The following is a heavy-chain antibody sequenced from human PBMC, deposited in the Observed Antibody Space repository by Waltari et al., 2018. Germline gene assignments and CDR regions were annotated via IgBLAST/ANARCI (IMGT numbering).Heavy chain of an antibody. CDR3: ARDRGGPYYFDY. CDR1: GGSISSSSYY. V-gene: IGHV4-39*07. CDR2: IYYSGST. J-gene: IGHJ4*02. Sequence: QLQLQESGPGLVKPSETLSLTCTVSGGSISSSSYYWGWIRQPPGKGLECIGSIYYSGSTYYNPSLKRRVTISVDTSKNQFSLKLSSVTAADTAVYYCARDRGGPYYFDYWGQGTLVTVSS. D-gene: IGHD3-16*01.